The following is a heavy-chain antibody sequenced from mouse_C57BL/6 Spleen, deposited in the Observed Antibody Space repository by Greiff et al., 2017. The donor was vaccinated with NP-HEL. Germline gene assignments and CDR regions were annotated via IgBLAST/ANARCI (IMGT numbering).Heavy chain of an antibody. CDR2: INPSTGGT. Sequence: VQLKQYGPELVKPGASVKISCKASGYSFTGYYMNWVKQSPEQSLEWIGEINPSTGGTTYNQKFKAKATLTVDQSSSTAYMQLKSLTSEDAAGYYGARRNTTVVATGYFDYWGKGTTLTVAS. J-gene: IGHJ2*01. V-gene: IGHV1-42*01. D-gene: IGHD1-1*01. CDR1: GYSFTGYY. CDR3: ARRNTTVVATGYFDY.